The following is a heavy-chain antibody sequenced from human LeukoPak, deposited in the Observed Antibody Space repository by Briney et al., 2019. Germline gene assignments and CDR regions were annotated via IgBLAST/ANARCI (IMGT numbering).Heavy chain of an antibody. V-gene: IGHV3-21*01. J-gene: IGHJ1*01. Sequence: GGSLRLSCAASGFTFSSYSMNWVRQAPGKGLEWVSSISSSSSYIYYADPVKGRFTISRDNAKNSLYLQMNSLRDEDTAVYYCARGYSSGWSKNPEYFQHWGQGTLVTVSS. CDR3: ARGYSSGWSKNPEYFQH. CDR1: GFTFSSYS. CDR2: ISSSSSYI. D-gene: IGHD6-19*01.